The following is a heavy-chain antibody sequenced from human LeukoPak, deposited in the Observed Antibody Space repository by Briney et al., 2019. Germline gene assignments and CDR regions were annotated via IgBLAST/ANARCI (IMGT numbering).Heavy chain of an antibody. CDR2: INPNSGGT. J-gene: IGHJ4*02. Sequence: GASVKVSCKASGYTFTGYYMHWVRQAPGQGLEWMGWINPNSGGTNYAQKFQGRVTMTRDTSISTAYMELSRLRSDDTAVYYCARDSYGSGSMVDYWGQGTLVTVSS. CDR3: ARDSYGSGSMVDY. V-gene: IGHV1-2*02. CDR1: GYTFTGYY. D-gene: IGHD3-10*01.